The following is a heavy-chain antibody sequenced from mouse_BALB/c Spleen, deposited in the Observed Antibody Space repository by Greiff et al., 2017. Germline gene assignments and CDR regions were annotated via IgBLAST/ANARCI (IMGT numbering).Heavy chain of an antibody. V-gene: IGHV2-9*02. CDR3: AREEGGKYYFDY. Sequence: VHLVESGPGLVAPSQSLSITCTVSGFSLTSYGVHWVRQPPGKGLEWLGVIWAGGSTNYNSALMSRLSISKDNSKSQVFLKMNSLQTDDTAMYYCAREEGGKYYFDYWGQGTTLTVSS. CDR1: GFSLTSYG. J-gene: IGHJ2*01. D-gene: IGHD1-1*02. CDR2: IWAGGST.